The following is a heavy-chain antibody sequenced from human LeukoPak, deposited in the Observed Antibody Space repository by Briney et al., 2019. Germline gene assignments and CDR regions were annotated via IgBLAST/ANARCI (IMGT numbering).Heavy chain of an antibody. Sequence: PGGSLILSCAASGFTFSSYGMHWVRQAPGKGLEWVAVISYDGSNQYYADSVKGRFTISRDNSKNTLYLQMNSLRAEDTAVYYCAKHSYRSPTYFDYWGQGTLVTVSS. D-gene: IGHD1-26*01. CDR3: AKHSYRSPTYFDY. CDR1: GFTFSSYG. J-gene: IGHJ4*02. CDR2: ISYDGSNQ. V-gene: IGHV3-30*18.